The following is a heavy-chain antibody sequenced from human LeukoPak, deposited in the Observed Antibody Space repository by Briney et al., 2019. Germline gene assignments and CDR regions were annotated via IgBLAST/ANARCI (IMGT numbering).Heavy chain of an antibody. CDR2: MNPNSGNT. J-gene: IGHJ5*02. CDR3: ARGPNYDFWSGFSWFDP. D-gene: IGHD3-3*01. V-gene: IGHV1-8*01. CDR1: GHTFTSYD. Sequence: ASVKVSCKASGHTFTSYDINWVRQATGQGLEWMGWMNPNSGNTGYAQKFQGRVTMTRNTSISTAYMELSSLRSEDTAVYYCARGPNYDFWSGFSWFDPWGQGTLVTVSS.